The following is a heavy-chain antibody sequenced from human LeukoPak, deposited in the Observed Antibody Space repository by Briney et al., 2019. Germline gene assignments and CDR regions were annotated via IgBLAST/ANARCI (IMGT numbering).Heavy chain of an antibody. CDR2: INTNAGNP. J-gene: IGHJ3*02. CDR3: ASMGSDGFDI. Sequence: ASVKVSCKASGYTFTSYAMNWVRQAPGQGLEWMGWINTNAGNPTYAQGFTGRFVFSVDTSGSTAFLQISSLETEDTAVYYCASMGSDGFDIWGQGTMIIVSS. CDR1: GYTFTSYA. D-gene: IGHD3-16*01. V-gene: IGHV7-4-1*02.